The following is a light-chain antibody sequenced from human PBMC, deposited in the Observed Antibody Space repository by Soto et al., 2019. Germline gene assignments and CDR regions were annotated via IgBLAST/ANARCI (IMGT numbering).Light chain of an antibody. CDR1: QSVGSY. Sequence: EIVLTQSPATLSLSPGERATLSCRASQSVGSYLGWYQHKPGQAPRLLIYDASNRAPGIPARFSGSGSGTDFTLTISIPEPEDFAVYYCQQRSNWPRGTFGQGTKLEIK. CDR2: DAS. CDR3: QQRSNWPRGT. J-gene: IGKJ2*01. V-gene: IGKV3-11*01.